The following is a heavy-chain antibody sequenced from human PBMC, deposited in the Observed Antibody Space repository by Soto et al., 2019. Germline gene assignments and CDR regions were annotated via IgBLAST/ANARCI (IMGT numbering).Heavy chain of an antibody. J-gene: IGHJ4*02. D-gene: IGHD5-18*01. CDR2: ISGSGGST. CDR3: AKGRWIQLWSYFDY. CDR1: GFTFSSYA. Sequence: PGGSLRLSCAASGFTFSSYAMSWVHQAPGKGLEWVSAISGSGGSTYYADSVKGRFTISRDNSRNTLYLQMNSLRAEDTAVYYCAKGRWIQLWSYFDYWGQGTLVTVSS. V-gene: IGHV3-23*01.